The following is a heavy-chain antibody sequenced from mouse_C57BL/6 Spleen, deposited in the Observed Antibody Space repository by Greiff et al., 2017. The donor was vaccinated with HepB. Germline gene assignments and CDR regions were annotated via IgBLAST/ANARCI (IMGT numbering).Heavy chain of an antibody. CDR1: GYTFTSYW. V-gene: IGHV1-55*01. D-gene: IGHD2-3*01. J-gene: IGHJ2*01. CDR3: AMGYHYDGSDY. Sequence: QVHVKQPGAELVKPGASVKMSCKASGYTFTSYWITWVKQRPGQGLEWIGDIYPGSGSTNYNEKFKSKATLTVDTSSSTAYMQLSSLTSEDSAVYYCAMGYHYDGSDYWGQGTTLTVSS. CDR2: IYPGSGST.